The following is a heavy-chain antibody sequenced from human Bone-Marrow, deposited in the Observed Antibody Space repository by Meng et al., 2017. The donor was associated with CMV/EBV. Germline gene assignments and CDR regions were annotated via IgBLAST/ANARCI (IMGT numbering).Heavy chain of an antibody. D-gene: IGHD2-8*01. V-gene: IGHV3-7*01. CDR2: IKQDESEK. CDR3: ARDTYGALDY. Sequence: GESLKISCAASGFTFSRYWMSWVRQAPGKGLEWVANIKQDESEKHYGDSVRGRITISRDNAKNSLYLQMNSLRAEDTAVYYSARDTYGALDYWGQGTMVTVSS. CDR1: GFTFSRYW. J-gene: IGHJ4*02.